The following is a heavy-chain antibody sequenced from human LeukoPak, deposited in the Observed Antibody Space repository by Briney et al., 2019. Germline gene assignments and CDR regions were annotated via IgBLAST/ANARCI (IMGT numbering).Heavy chain of an antibody. D-gene: IGHD3-22*01. J-gene: IGHJ3*02. Sequence: ASVKVSFKASGYTFISYGISWVRQAPGQGLEWMGWISGYNGNTNYAQKLQGRVTMTRDTSTSTAYMELSSLRSDDTAVYYCARGRIDSSGYWLFLSDGFDIWGQGTMVTVSS. CDR1: GYTFISYG. CDR2: ISGYNGNT. V-gene: IGHV1-18*01. CDR3: ARGRIDSSGYWLFLSDGFDI.